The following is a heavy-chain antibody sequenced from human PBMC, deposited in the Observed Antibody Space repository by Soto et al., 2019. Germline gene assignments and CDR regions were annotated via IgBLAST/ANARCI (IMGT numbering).Heavy chain of an antibody. J-gene: IGHJ6*02. CDR1: GFTFSSYA. CDR2: ISYDGSNK. CDR3: ARDRLRYNWNDFPYYYYGMDV. Sequence: QVQLVESGGGVVQPGRSLRLSCAASGFTFSSYAMHWVRQAPGKGLEWVAVISYDGSNKYYADSVKGRFTISRDNSXXTLCRQMISLRAEDTAVYYCARDRLRYNWNDFPYYYYGMDVWGHGTTVTVSS. V-gene: IGHV3-30*14. D-gene: IGHD1-1*01.